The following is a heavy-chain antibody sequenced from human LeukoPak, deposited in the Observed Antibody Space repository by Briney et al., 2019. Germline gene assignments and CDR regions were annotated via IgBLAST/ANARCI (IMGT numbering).Heavy chain of an antibody. CDR3: AAHGATQLVRLDY. Sequence: SETLSLTSTVSGGYVSISKDYWGWIRRPAGKGLGWIGCSYYSGSACYHPSLRNRATISVDTTRNQLSLNLNTVTAAATAVYTCAAHGATQLVRLDYWGQGTLVTVSS. V-gene: IGHV4-39*01. CDR2: SYYSGSA. J-gene: IGHJ4*02. D-gene: IGHD1-1*01. CDR1: GGYVSISKDY.